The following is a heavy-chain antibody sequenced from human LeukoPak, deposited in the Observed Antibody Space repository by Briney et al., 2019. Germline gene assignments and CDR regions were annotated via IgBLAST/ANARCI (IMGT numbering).Heavy chain of an antibody. CDR1: GYSFSSYC. Sequence: GESLKISCKGSGYSFSSYCIGWVRQMPGKGLEWMGIIYPGDSDTRYSPSFQGQVTISADKSISTAYLQWSSLKASDTAMYYCARRGYYGSGTYYHFDYWGQGTLVTVSS. J-gene: IGHJ4*02. CDR2: IYPGDSDT. D-gene: IGHD3-10*01. V-gene: IGHV5-51*01. CDR3: ARRGYYGSGTYYHFDY.